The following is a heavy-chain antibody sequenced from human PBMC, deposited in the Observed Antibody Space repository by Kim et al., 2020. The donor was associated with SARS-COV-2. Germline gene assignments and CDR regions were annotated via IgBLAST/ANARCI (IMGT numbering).Heavy chain of an antibody. Sequence: ASVKVSCKASGYTFTSYAMHWVRQAPGQGLEWMGCVNAGNGDPKYSQKFQGRVTITRDTSASTVYMELSSLRSEDTAVYYCASDATVTTSYYFDYWGQGT. CDR2: VNAGNGDP. J-gene: IGHJ4*02. CDR3: ASDATVTTSYYFDY. CDR1: GYTFTSYA. D-gene: IGHD4-17*01. V-gene: IGHV1-3*01.